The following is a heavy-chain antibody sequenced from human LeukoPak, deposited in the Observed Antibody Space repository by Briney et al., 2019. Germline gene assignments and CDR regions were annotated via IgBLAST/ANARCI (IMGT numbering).Heavy chain of an antibody. CDR2: IYSGGST. V-gene: IGHV3-53*01. CDR3: ASIVVVVAADYYGMDV. Sequence: GGSLRLSCAASGFTVSSNYMSWVRQAPGKGLEWVSVIYSGGSTYYADSVKGRFTISRDNSKNTLYLQMNSLRAEDTAVYYCASIVVVVAADYYGMDVWGQGTTVTVSS. CDR1: GFTVSSNY. D-gene: IGHD2-15*01. J-gene: IGHJ6*02.